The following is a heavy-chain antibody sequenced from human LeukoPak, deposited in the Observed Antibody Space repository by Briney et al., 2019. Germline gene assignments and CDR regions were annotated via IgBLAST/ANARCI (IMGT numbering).Heavy chain of an antibody. D-gene: IGHD6-13*01. V-gene: IGHV4-31*03. Sequence: PSETLSLTCTVSGGSISSSDYYWSWIRQHPGKGLEWIGYIYYSGSTYYAPSLRSRLAISVDTSNSQFSLKLNSVTAADTAVYYCARAAVAPAAGTGWFDPWGQGTLVTVSS. J-gene: IGHJ5*02. CDR2: IYYSGST. CDR1: GGSISSSDYY. CDR3: ARAAVAPAAGTGWFDP.